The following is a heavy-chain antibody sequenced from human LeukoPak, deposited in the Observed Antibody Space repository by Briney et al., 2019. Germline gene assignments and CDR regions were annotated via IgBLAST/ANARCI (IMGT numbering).Heavy chain of an antibody. J-gene: IGHJ4*02. Sequence: GRSLRLSCAASGFTFSSYGMHWVRQAPGKGLEWVAVISYDGSNKYYADSVKGRFTISRDNSKNTLYLQMSSLRAEDTAVYYCAKRIGSGRTDRSAPLLFDYWGQGTLVTVSS. D-gene: IGHD6-19*01. CDR1: GFTFSSYG. CDR3: AKRIGSGRTDRSAPLLFDY. V-gene: IGHV3-30*18. CDR2: ISYDGSNK.